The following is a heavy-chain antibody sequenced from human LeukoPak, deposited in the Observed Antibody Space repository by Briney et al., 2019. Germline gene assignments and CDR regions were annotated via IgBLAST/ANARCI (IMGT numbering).Heavy chain of an antibody. CDR2: VSQSGNT. J-gene: IGHJ2*01. CDR1: GGSISSYY. CDR3: ARHLYYSASAFWYIDL. D-gene: IGHD3-10*01. V-gene: IGHV4-59*04. Sequence: SETLSLTCTVSGGSISSYYWSWIRQPPGKGLEWIGSVSQSGNTYYRSSLKSRVTVSIDTSKNEFSLLTSVTAADTAQYYCARHLYYSASAFWYIDLWGRGTLVIVSP.